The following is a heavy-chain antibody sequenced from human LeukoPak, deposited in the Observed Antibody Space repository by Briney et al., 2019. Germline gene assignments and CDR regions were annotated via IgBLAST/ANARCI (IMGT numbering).Heavy chain of an antibody. D-gene: IGHD3-16*02. V-gene: IGHV6-1*01. CDR2: TYYRSKWYN. J-gene: IGHJ4*02. CDR3: AVSYDYVWGSYRPGPFDY. CDR1: GDSVSSNSAA. Sequence: SQTLSLTCAISGDSVSSNSAAWNWIRQSPSRGLEWLGRTYYRSKWYNDYAVSVKSRITINPDTSKNQFSLQLNSVTPEGTAVYYCAVSYDYVWGSYRPGPFDYWGQGTLVTVSS.